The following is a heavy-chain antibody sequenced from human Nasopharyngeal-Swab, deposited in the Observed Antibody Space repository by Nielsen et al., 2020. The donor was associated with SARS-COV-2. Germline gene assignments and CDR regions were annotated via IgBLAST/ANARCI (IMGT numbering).Heavy chain of an antibody. V-gene: IGHV4-39*01. CDR1: GGSISSSYYY. CDR3: ARLVGPAARPLGY. Sequence: SETLSLTCTVSGGSISSSYYYWVWIRQPPGKGLEWIGNIYYSGSTYYNPSLRSRVTISVDTSKTQFSLKLSSVTAADTAVYYCARLVGPAARPLGYWGQGILVTVSS. J-gene: IGHJ4*02. CDR2: IYYSGST. D-gene: IGHD6-6*01.